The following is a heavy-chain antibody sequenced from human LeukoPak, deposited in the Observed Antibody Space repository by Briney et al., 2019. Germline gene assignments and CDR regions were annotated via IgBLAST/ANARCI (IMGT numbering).Heavy chain of an antibody. V-gene: IGHV4-39*07. CDR1: GGSISSSSYY. CDR3: AVGEQLVPDY. Sequence: PSETLSLTCTVSGGSISSSSYYWGWIRQPPGKGLEWIGSIYYSGSTYYNPSLKSRVTISVDTSKNQFSLKLSSVTAADTAVYYCAVGEQLVPDYWGQGTLVTVSS. D-gene: IGHD6-13*01. CDR2: IYYSGST. J-gene: IGHJ4*02.